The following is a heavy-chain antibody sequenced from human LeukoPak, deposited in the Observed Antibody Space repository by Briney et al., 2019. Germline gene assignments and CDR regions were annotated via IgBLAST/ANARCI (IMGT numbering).Heavy chain of an antibody. Sequence: GRSLRLSCAASGFTFSSYGMHWVRQAPGKGREWVAVIWYDGSNKYYADSVKGRFTLSRDNSKNTLYLQMNSLRAEDTAVYYCARSTTYYYDSSGYSGFDYWGQGTLVTVSS. J-gene: IGHJ4*02. D-gene: IGHD3-22*01. CDR3: ARSTTYYYDSSGYSGFDY. V-gene: IGHV3-33*01. CDR1: GFTFSSYG. CDR2: IWYDGSNK.